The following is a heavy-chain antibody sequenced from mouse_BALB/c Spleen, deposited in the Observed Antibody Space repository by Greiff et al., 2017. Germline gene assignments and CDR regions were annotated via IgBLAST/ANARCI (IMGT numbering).Heavy chain of an antibody. J-gene: IGHJ2*01. Sequence: EVQLQQSGAELVKPGASVKLSCTASGFNIKDTYMHWVKQRPEQGLEWIGRIDPANGNTKYDPKFQGKATITADTSSNTAYLQLISLTSEDTAVYYCARRAFITTVVDYFDYWGQGTTLTVSS. CDR2: IDPANGNT. V-gene: IGHV14-3*02. CDR3: ARRAFITTVVDYFDY. CDR1: GFNIKDTY. D-gene: IGHD1-1*01.